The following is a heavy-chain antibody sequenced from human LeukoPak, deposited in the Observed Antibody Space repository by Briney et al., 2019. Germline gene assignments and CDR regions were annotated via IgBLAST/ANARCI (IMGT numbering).Heavy chain of an antibody. V-gene: IGHV1-46*01. CDR3: AGDLVAATSWFDP. CDR2: INPSGGST. D-gene: IGHD2-15*01. Sequence: ASVKVSCKASGYTFTSYYMHWVRQAPGQGLEWMGIINPSGGSTSYAQKFQGRVTMTRDTSKSTVYMELSSLRSEDTAVYYCAGDLVAATSWFDPWGQGTLVTVSS. J-gene: IGHJ5*02. CDR1: GYTFTSYY.